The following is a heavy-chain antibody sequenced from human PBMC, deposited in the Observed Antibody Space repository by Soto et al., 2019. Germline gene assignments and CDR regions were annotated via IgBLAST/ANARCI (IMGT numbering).Heavy chain of an antibody. CDR2: IKTDGSDK. D-gene: IGHD6-6*01. CDR3: ATTARLLSC. Sequence: GGSLRLSCAASGFIFSNYWMSWVRQAPGKGLEWVANIKTDGSDKYYVDSVKGRFTISRDNRKNSLFLQMNSLRAEDTAVYYCATTARLLSCWGQGALVTVSS. V-gene: IGHV3-7*01. J-gene: IGHJ4*02. CDR1: GFIFSNYW.